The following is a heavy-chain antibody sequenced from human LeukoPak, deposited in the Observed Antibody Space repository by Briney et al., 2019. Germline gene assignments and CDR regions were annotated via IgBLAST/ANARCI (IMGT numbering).Heavy chain of an antibody. V-gene: IGHV3-23*01. Sequence: GGSLRLSCAASGFTFRHYAMTWVRQAPGKGLEWVATISGGGLSTYYANSARGLITLSRDNSENTVFLQMNSLRVKDTATYYCAKALYYDSHGRSSDNWGQGTLVIVSS. CDR3: AKALYYDSHGRSSDN. D-gene: IGHD3-22*01. CDR2: ISGGGLST. J-gene: IGHJ4*02. CDR1: GFTFRHYA.